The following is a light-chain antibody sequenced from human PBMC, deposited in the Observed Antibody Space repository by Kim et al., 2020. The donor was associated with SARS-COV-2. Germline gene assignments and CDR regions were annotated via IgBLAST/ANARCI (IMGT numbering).Light chain of an antibody. V-gene: IGLV1-40*01. Sequence: QSVLTQPPSVSGAPGQRVTISCTGSSSNIGTTYGVHWYQQLPGTAPKLLIYFNTDRPSGVPDRFSGSKSGTPASLAITGLQSEDEADYYCQSYDNSLSGVVFGGGTQLTVL. CDR2: FNT. CDR1: SSNIGTTYG. CDR3: QSYDNSLSGVV. J-gene: IGLJ2*01.